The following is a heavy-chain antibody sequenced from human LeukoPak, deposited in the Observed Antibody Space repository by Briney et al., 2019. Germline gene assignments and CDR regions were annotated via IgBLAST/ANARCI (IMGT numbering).Heavy chain of an antibody. D-gene: IGHD5-18*01. CDR3: ARVDPAMVSVDY. CDR2: IYYSGST. CDR1: GGSISSHY. V-gene: IGHV4-59*11. J-gene: IGHJ4*02. Sequence: PSETLSLTSTVSGGSISSHYWSWIRQPPGKGLEWIGYIYYSGSTNYNPSLKSRVTISVDTSKNQFSLKLSSVSAADTAVYYCARVDPAMVSVDYWGQGTLVTVSS.